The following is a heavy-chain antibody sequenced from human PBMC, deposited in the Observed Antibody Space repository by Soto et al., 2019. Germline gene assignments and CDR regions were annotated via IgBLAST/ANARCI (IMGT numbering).Heavy chain of an antibody. D-gene: IGHD3-22*01. Sequence: SQTLSLTCAISGDSVSSNSAAWNWIRQSPSRGLGWLGRTYYRSKWYNDYAVSVKSQITINPDTSKNQFSLQLNSVTPEDTAVYYCARDKWSGYYDSSGYDYWGQGTLVTVSS. CDR1: GDSVSSNSAA. CDR3: ARDKWSGYYDSSGYDY. V-gene: IGHV6-1*01. CDR2: TYYRSKWYN. J-gene: IGHJ4*02.